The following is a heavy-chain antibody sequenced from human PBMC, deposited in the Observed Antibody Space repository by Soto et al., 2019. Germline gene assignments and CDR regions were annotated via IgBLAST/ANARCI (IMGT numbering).Heavy chain of an antibody. Sequence: GASVKVSCKASGGTFSSYAISWVRQAPGQGLEWMGGIIPIFGTANYAQKFQGRVTITADESTSTAYMELSSLRSEDTAVYYCARAGPSGSHHTTYYFDYWGQGTLVTVSS. D-gene: IGHD1-26*01. CDR3: ARAGPSGSHHTTYYFDY. V-gene: IGHV1-69*13. CDR1: GGTFSSYA. J-gene: IGHJ4*02. CDR2: IIPIFGTA.